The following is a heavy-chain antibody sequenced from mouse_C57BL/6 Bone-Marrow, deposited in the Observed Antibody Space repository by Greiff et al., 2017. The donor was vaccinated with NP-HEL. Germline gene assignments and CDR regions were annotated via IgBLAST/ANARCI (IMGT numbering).Heavy chain of an antibody. V-gene: IGHV1-5*01. J-gene: IGHJ2*01. CDR3: TRSYYYGSRTFDY. Sequence: VQLQQSGTVLARPGASVKMSCKTSGYTFTSYWMHWVKQRPGQGLEWIGAIYPGNSDTSYNQKFKGKAKLTAVTSASTAYMELSSLTNEDSAVYYCTRSYYYGSRTFDYWGQGTTLTVSS. CDR1: GYTFTSYW. D-gene: IGHD1-1*01. CDR2: IYPGNSDT.